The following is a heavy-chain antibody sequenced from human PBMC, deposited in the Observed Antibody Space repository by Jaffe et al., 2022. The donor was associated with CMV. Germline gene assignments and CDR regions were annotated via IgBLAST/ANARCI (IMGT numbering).Heavy chain of an antibody. CDR2: ISGSGGST. CDR1: GFTFDSYA. J-gene: IGHJ4*01. Sequence: EVQLLESGGGLVQPGGSLRLSCAASGFTFDSYAMSWVRQAPGKGLEWVSAISGSGGSTYYADSVKGRFTISRDNSKNTLYMQMHSLRAEDTAVYYCAKGSFYDGSGPLTYYFNYWGHGTLVTVSS. CDR3: AKGSFYDGSGPLTYYFNY. V-gene: IGHV3-23*01. D-gene: IGHD3-22*01.